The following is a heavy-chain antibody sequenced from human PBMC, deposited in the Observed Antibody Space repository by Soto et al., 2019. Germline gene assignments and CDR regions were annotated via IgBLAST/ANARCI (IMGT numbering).Heavy chain of an antibody. Sequence: QVQLQQWGAGLLKPSETLSLTCAVYGGSFSGYXXSWIRQPPGKGLEWIGEINHSGSTNYNPSLKSRVTISVDTSKNQFSLKLSSVTAADTAVYYCARRSSGYPYWGQGTLVTVSS. D-gene: IGHD3-22*01. CDR2: INHSGST. J-gene: IGHJ4*02. CDR1: GGSFSGYX. CDR3: ARRSSGYPY. V-gene: IGHV4-34*01.